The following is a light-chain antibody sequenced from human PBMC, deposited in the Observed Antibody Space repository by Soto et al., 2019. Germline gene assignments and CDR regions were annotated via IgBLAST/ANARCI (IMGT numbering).Light chain of an antibody. CDR2: DAS. V-gene: IGKV3-11*01. J-gene: IGKJ5*01. Sequence: ELVLTQSPVTLSLSPGERATLSCRASQSVRTYLAWYQVKPGQAPRLLIYDASRRPSGVPARFSGSGSGTDFTLTISSLEHEDFALYYCHQRNTWPPITFGQGTRLEIK. CDR3: HQRNTWPPIT. CDR1: QSVRTY.